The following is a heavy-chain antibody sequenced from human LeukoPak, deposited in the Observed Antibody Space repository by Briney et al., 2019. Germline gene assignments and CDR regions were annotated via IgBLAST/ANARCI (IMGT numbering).Heavy chain of an antibody. Sequence: GGSLRLSCAASGFSFSTQRVHWVRQAPGKGLVWVSYINIDERITGYADSVKGRFTISRDNAKNSLYLQMNSLRVEDTAVYYCAKEGRSLQTYWGQGTLVTVSS. CDR3: AKEGRSLQTY. CDR1: GFSFSTQR. J-gene: IGHJ4*02. V-gene: IGHV3-74*01. CDR2: INIDERIT. D-gene: IGHD5-24*01.